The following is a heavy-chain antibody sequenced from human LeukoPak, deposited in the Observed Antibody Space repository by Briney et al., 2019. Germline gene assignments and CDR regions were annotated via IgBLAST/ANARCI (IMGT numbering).Heavy chain of an antibody. J-gene: IGHJ6*03. D-gene: IGHD6-25*01. Sequence: PSETLSLTCSVSGYSISSGYYWGWIRQPPGKGLEWVANVYRDGNTYYSPSLESRVTISVDTSKNLFSLKLSSLSAADTATYYCVRLAALRGFYYYMDVWGKGTAVIVSS. CDR1: GYSISSGYY. CDR3: VRLAALRGFYYYMDV. V-gene: IGHV4-38-2*01. CDR2: VYRDGNT.